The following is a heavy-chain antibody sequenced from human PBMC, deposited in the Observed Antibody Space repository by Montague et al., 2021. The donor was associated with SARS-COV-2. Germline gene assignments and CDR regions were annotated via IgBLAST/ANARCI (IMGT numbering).Heavy chain of an antibody. V-gene: IGHV4-39*01. Sequence: SETLSLTCTVSGGSISSSSYYWGWIRQPPGKGLEWIGSVYYSGSTYYDPSPKSRVTIPVDTSKNQFSLKLSSVTAADTAVYYCARWKLYCSGGSCYSNRFDIWGQGTMVTVSS. CDR3: ARWKLYCSGGSCYSNRFDI. J-gene: IGHJ3*02. D-gene: IGHD2-15*01. CDR2: VYYSGST. CDR1: GGSISSSSYY.